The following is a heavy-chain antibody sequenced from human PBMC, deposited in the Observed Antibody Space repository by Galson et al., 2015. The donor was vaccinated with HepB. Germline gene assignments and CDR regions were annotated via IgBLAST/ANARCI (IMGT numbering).Heavy chain of an antibody. CDR1: GFTFSTPW. V-gene: IGHV3-74*01. Sequence: SLRLSCAASGFTFSTPWAHWVRQAPGKGLVWVSRINGDGSSTSYADSVKGRFTISRDNAKNTLYLQMNSLRVEDTAVYYCARGGPLGTYYFDYWGQGILVTVSS. J-gene: IGHJ4*02. CDR2: INGDGSST. D-gene: IGHD3/OR15-3a*01. CDR3: ARGGPLGTYYFDY.